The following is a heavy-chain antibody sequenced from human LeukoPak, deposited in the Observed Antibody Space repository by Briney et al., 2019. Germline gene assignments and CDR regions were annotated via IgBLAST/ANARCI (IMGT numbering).Heavy chain of an antibody. Sequence: GGSLRLSCAASGFTFDDYAMHWVRQAPGKGLEWVSGISWNSGSIGYADSVKGRFTISRDNAKNSLYLQMNSLRAEDTAVYYCAKNTESQVIFRDWGQGTLVTVSS. V-gene: IGHV3-9*01. CDR3: AKNTESQVIFRD. CDR1: GFTFDDYA. J-gene: IGHJ4*02. D-gene: IGHD2-15*01. CDR2: ISWNSGSI.